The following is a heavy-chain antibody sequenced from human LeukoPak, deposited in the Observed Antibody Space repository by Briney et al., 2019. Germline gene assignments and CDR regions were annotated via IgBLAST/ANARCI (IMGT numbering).Heavy chain of an antibody. V-gene: IGHV1-8*01. CDR2: MNPNSGNT. D-gene: IGHD3-22*01. J-gene: IGHJ4*02. Sequence: ASVKVSCKASGYTFTSYDINWVRQATGQGLEWMGWMNPNSGNTGYAQKFQGRVTMTRNTSISTAYMELSSLRSEDTAVYYCARGYYDSSGYSPFGYWGQGTLVTVSS. CDR1: GYTFTSYD. CDR3: ARGYYDSSGYSPFGY.